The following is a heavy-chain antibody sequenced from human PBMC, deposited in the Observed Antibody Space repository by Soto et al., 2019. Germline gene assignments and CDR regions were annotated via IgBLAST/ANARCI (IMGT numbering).Heavy chain of an antibody. CDR3: ARDSGSSDWYNYYGMDV. Sequence: SETLSLTCAVSGGSISSSNWCSWVRQPPGKGLEWIGEIYHSGSTNYNPSLKSRVTISVDKSKNQFSLKLSSVTAADTAVYYCARDSGSSDWYNYYGMDVWGQGTTVTVSS. CDR2: IYHSGST. CDR1: GGSISSSNW. V-gene: IGHV4-4*02. D-gene: IGHD6-19*01. J-gene: IGHJ6*02.